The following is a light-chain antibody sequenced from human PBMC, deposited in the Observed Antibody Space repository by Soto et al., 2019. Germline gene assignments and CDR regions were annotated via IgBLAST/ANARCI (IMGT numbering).Light chain of an antibody. V-gene: IGLV2-14*01. CDR1: SSDVGGYNY. J-gene: IGLJ1*01. Sequence: QSALTQPASVSGSPGQSITIPCTGTSSDVGGYNYVSWYQQHPGKAPKLMIYDVSNQPSGVSNRFSGSKAGNTSSLTISGLKAEEEADYYRSSYTSSSTLLYVFGTGTKLTVL. CDR2: DVS. CDR3: SSYTSSSTLLYV.